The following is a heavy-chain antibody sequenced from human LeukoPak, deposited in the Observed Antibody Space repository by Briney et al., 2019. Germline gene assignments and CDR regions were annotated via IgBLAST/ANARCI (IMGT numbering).Heavy chain of an antibody. J-gene: IGHJ4*02. CDR3: AKDGAHHYYDSSGYFDY. Sequence: GGSLRLSCAASGFTFRNYGMHWVRQAPGKGLEWVAVISYDGSNKYHADSVKGRFTISRDNSKNTLYLQMNSLRAEDTAVYYCAKDGAHHYYDSSGYFDYWGQGTLVTVSS. V-gene: IGHV3-30*18. CDR2: ISYDGSNK. D-gene: IGHD3-22*01. CDR1: GFTFRNYG.